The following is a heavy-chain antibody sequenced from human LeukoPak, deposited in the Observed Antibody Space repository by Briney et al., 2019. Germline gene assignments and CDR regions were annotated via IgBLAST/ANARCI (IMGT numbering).Heavy chain of an antibody. CDR3: AREVSVAGINGLDD. Sequence: GGSLRLSCSASGFTFNDYYMTWIRQAPGKGLEWVSYISGSGTTIHYADSLRGRFTISRDNAKNSVYLQMNSLRVDDTAVYYCAREVSVAGINGLDDWGRGTTVTVSS. CDR1: GFTFNDYY. J-gene: IGHJ6*02. V-gene: IGHV3-11*01. D-gene: IGHD6-19*01. CDR2: ISGSGTTI.